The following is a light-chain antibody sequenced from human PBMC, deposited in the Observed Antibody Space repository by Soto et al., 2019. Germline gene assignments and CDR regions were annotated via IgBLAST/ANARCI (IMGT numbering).Light chain of an antibody. Sequence: DIPMTQSPSTLPASVGDRVTITCRASQSINSWLAWYQQEPGKAPKLLIYRASTLQSGVPSRFSGSGSGTEFTLTISSLQPDDFATYYCQHYNSYPPWTFGQGTKVEIK. CDR1: QSINSW. J-gene: IGKJ1*01. CDR2: RAS. V-gene: IGKV1-5*03. CDR3: QHYNSYPPWT.